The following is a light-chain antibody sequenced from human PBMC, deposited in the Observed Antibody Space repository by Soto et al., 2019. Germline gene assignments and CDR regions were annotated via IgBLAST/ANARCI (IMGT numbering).Light chain of an antibody. CDR1: SGHSSYI. Sequence: QSVLTQSSSASASLGSSVKLTCTLSSGHSSYIIAWHQQQPGKAPRYLMKLEGSGSYNKGSGVPDRFSGSSSGADRYLTISNLQFADEADYYCETWDSNTVVFGGGTQLTVL. CDR2: LEGSGSY. CDR3: ETWDSNTVV. J-gene: IGLJ2*01. V-gene: IGLV4-60*02.